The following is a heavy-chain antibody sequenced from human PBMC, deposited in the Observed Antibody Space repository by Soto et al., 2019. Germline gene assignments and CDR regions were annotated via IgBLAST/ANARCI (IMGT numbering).Heavy chain of an antibody. CDR3: ALDYTEGFYYYYGIDG. CDR2: IYPGDSDT. J-gene: IGHJ6*02. D-gene: IGHD2-2*02. Sequence: GESLKISCKGSGYSFTSYWIGWVRQMPGKGLEWMGIIYPGDSDTRYSPSFQGQVTISADKSISTAYLQWSSLKASDTAMYYCALDYTEGFYYYYGIDGWGQGTTVTFSS. V-gene: IGHV5-51*01. CDR1: GYSFTSYW.